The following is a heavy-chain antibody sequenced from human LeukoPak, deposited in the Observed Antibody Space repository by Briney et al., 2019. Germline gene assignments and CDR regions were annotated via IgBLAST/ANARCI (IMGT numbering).Heavy chain of an antibody. V-gene: IGHV3-30*02. J-gene: IGHJ4*02. D-gene: IGHD4-17*01. CDR2: LRYDGCNK. CDR1: GLTLISDG. CDR3: AKREITYGDQYYFDY. Sequence: PGGALILSCAASGLTLISDGMHWVREAPGKGVEGVAFLRYDGCNKYYADSVKGRFTISRDNSKNTLYLQMNSLRAKDTAVYYCAKREITYGDQYYFDYWGQGTLVTVSS.